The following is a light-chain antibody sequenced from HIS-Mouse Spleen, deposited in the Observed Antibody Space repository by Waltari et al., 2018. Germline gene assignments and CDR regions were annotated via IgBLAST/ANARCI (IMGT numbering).Light chain of an antibody. J-gene: IGLJ3*02. CDR1: SSDVGSYNL. Sequence: QSALTQPASVSGSPGQSITISCTGTSSDVGSYNLVSWYPQHPGEAPKLRIYEGSKRHSGVFNRFSGSKSGNTASLTISGLQAEDEADYYCCSYAGSSTWVFGGGTKLTVL. CDR2: EGS. CDR3: CSYAGSSTWV. V-gene: IGLV2-23*01.